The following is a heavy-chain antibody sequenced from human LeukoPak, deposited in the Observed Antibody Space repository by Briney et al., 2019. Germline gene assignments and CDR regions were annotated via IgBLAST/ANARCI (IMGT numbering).Heavy chain of an antibody. V-gene: IGHV4-39*01. J-gene: IGHJ4*02. CDR3: ARLHYSSWSFDY. Sequence: KPSETLSLTCTVSGGSISSSSYYWGWIRQPPGKGLEWIGSIYYSGSPYYNPSLKSRVTISVDTSKNQFSLKLSSVTAADTALYYCARLHYSSWSFDYWGQGTLVTVSS. CDR2: IYYSGSP. CDR1: GGSISSSSYY. D-gene: IGHD6-6*01.